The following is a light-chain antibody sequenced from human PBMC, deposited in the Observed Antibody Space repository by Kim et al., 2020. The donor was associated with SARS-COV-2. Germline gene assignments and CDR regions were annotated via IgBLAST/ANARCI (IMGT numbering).Light chain of an antibody. CDR1: SGHSSYA. CDR3: QTWGTGIHVV. CDR2: LNSDGSH. V-gene: IGLV4-69*01. J-gene: IGLJ2*01. Sequence: DQLTCTLSSGHSSYAIAGHQQQPEKGPRYLMKLNSDGSHSKGDGIPDRFSGSSSGAERYLTISSLQSEDEADYYCQTWGTGIHVVFGGGTQLTVL.